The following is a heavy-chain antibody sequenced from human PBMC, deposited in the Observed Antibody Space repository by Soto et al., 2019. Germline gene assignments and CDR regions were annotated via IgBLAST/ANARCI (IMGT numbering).Heavy chain of an antibody. D-gene: IGHD6-6*01. CDR2: TYYRSKWYN. Sequence: SQTLSLTCAISGDSVSSNSAAWNWIRQSPSRGLEWLGRTYYRSKWYNDYAVSVKSRITINPDTSKNQFSLQLNSVTPEDTAVYYCARDPAEYSSSLGEGCGMDVWGQGTTVTVSS. V-gene: IGHV6-1*01. CDR1: GDSVSSNSAA. J-gene: IGHJ6*02. CDR3: ARDPAEYSSSLGEGCGMDV.